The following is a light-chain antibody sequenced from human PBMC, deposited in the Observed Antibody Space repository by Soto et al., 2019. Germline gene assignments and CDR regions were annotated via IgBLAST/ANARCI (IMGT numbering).Light chain of an antibody. CDR2: GVN. J-gene: IGLJ7*01. V-gene: IGLV2-8*01. CDR3: SSYAGTNTYV. Sequence: QSALTQPPSASGSPGQSVTISCTGTSSDVGGYDYVSWHQHHPGKAPKVIIYGVNKRPSGVPDRFSGSKSGNTASLTVSGLQAEDEADYYCSSYAGTNTYVFGIGTQLTVL. CDR1: SSDVGGYDY.